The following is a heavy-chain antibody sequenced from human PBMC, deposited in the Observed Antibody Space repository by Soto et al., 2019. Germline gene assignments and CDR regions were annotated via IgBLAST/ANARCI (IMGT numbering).Heavy chain of an antibody. V-gene: IGHV4-61*01. CDR2: VYYTGST. J-gene: IGHJ4*02. D-gene: IGHD3-9*01. Sequence: QVQLQESGPGLVKPSETLSLTCTVSGDSVSSGIYYWSWIRQPPGQGLEWIGYVYYTGSTNYNPSLQSRVTISIDTSKNQFSLRLRSVTAADTAMYYCASRLASKPKYFFDFWAREPRSPSPQ. CDR3: ASRLASKPKYFFDF. CDR1: GDSVSSGIYY.